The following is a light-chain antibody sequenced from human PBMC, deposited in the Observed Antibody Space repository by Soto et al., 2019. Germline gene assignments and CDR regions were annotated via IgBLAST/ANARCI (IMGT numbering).Light chain of an antibody. J-gene: IGKJ5*01. Sequence: DIVLTQSPVTLALSPGEKASLHCIASQSVSGYLAWYQQTPGQAHRLLIYDVSNRATGIPARFSGSGSGTDFTLTVSSLEPEDFAIYYCQQRNYWQVNSGQGTRLEIK. CDR2: DVS. CDR3: QQRNYWQVN. CDR1: QSVSGY. V-gene: IGKV3-11*01.